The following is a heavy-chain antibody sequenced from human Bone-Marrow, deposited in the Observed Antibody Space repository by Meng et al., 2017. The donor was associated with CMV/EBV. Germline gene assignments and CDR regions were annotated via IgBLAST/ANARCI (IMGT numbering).Heavy chain of an antibody. CDR3: ARDCSSTSCYGSGVDY. D-gene: IGHD2-2*01. CDR1: GYTFTSYY. V-gene: IGHV1-46*01. J-gene: IGHJ4*02. CDR2: INPSGGST. Sequence: ASVKVSCKASGYTFTSYYMHWVRQAPGQGLEWMGIINPSGGSTSYAQKFQGRVTMTRDTSTSTVYMELSSLRSEDTAVYYCARDCSSTSCYGSGVDYWGQGTLVTVS.